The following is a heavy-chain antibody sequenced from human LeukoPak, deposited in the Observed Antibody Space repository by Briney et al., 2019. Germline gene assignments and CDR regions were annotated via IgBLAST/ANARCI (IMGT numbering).Heavy chain of an antibody. CDR1: GFTFSSYS. Sequence: WGSLRLSCAASGFTFSSYSMNWVRQDPGKGLEWVSSISSSSSYIYYADSVKGRFTISRDNAKNSLYLQMNSLRAEDTAVYYCAELGITMIGGVWGKGTTVTISS. V-gene: IGHV3-21*01. D-gene: IGHD3-10*02. J-gene: IGHJ6*04. CDR3: AELGITMIGGV. CDR2: ISSSSSYI.